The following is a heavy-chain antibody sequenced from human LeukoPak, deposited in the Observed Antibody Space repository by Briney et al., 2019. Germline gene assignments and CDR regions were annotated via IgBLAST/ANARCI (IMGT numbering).Heavy chain of an antibody. V-gene: IGHV1-69*13. Sequence: GASVKVSCKASGGTFSSYAISWVRQAPGQGLEWMGGNIPIFGTSNYEQKFQGGVTITAAESTSTAYMELSSLRSEDTAVYSCARENTYYYDSSGYFDYWGQGTLVTVSS. CDR3: ARENTYYYDSSGYFDY. CDR1: GGTFSSYA. J-gene: IGHJ4*02. CDR2: NIPIFGTS. D-gene: IGHD3-22*01.